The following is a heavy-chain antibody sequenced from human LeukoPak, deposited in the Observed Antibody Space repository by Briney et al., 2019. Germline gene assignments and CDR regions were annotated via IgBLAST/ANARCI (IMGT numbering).Heavy chain of an antibody. CDR2: IAYDGSNK. D-gene: IGHD6-19*01. CDR1: GFTFGRYA. V-gene: IGHV3-30*03. CDR3: ARDALGYSSGWSEYYFDY. J-gene: IGHJ4*02. Sequence: PGGSLRLSCTASGFTFGRYAMHWLRQAPGKGLEWVAVIAYDGSNKYYVDSVKGRFTISRDNSKNTLYLQMNSLRAEDTAVYYCARDALGYSSGWSEYYFDYWGQGTLVTVSS.